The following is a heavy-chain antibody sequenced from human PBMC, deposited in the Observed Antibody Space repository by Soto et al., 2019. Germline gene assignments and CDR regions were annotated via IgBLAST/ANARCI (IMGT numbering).Heavy chain of an antibody. CDR2: IYSTGTT. CDR3: AKDGRGSGSHYNSFGY. Sequence: EVQLVESGGGLIQPGGSLKLSCAASGFTVGNNYMSWVRQAPGKGLEWVSLIYSTGTTKYADSVKGRFTVSRDNAKNTLYLQMNRLRAEDTAVYYWAKDGRGSGSHYNSFGYWGQGTLVTVS. D-gene: IGHD3-10*01. J-gene: IGHJ4*02. V-gene: IGHV3-53*01. CDR1: GFTVGNNY.